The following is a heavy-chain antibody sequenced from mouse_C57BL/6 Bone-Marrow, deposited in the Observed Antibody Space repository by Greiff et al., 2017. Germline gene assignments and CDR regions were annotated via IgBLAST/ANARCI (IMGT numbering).Heavy chain of an antibody. CDR3: ARDAGRFDY. V-gene: IGHV5-6*01. CDR1: GFTFSSSG. Sequence: EVLLVESGGDLAKPRGSLQLSCAASGFTFSSSGMSWVRQTPDKRLEWVATISSGGSYTYYPDSVKGRFTISSDNATTSLYLQMSSLKSEDTAMYYCARDAGRFDYAGQAATLTVSS. D-gene: IGHD4-1*01. CDR2: ISSGGSYT. J-gene: IGHJ2*01.